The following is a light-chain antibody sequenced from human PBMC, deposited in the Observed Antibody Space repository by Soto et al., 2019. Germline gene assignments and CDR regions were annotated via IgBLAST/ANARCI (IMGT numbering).Light chain of an antibody. CDR3: QQYHSYWT. Sequence: DIQMTQSPSTLSASLGDRVTITCRASQSISSWLAWYQQKPGRAPKLLIYKASSLESGVPQRFSGSGSGTEFTLTISSLQTDDFSTYYCQQYHSYWTFGQGTKVDI. CDR1: QSISSW. J-gene: IGKJ1*01. CDR2: KAS. V-gene: IGKV1-5*03.